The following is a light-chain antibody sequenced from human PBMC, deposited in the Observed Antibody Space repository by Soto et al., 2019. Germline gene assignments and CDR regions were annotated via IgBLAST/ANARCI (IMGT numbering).Light chain of an antibody. CDR1: QTISSW. Sequence: DIQMTQSPSTLSGSVGDRVTITCRASQTISSWLAWYQQKPGKAPKLLIYKASTLKSGVPSRFSGSGSGTEFTLTISILQPDYFATYYCQHYNSYSEAFGQGTKVELE. J-gene: IGKJ1*01. V-gene: IGKV1-5*03. CDR2: KAS. CDR3: QHYNSYSEA.